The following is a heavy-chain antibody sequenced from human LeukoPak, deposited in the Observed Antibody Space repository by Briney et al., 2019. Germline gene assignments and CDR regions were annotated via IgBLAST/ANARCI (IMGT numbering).Heavy chain of an antibody. V-gene: IGHV4-34*01. CDR1: GGSSSGYY. D-gene: IGHD6-19*01. CDR2: INHSGST. CDR3: ARGRRSSGWYGYYYYGMDV. Sequence: SETLSLTCAVYGGSSSGYYWCWIRHPPGKGLEWIGEINHSGSTNYNPSLKSRITKSVDTSKTQFSLTLSSVTVAATAVYYCARGRRSSGWYGYYYYGMDVWGKGTTVTVSS. J-gene: IGHJ6*04.